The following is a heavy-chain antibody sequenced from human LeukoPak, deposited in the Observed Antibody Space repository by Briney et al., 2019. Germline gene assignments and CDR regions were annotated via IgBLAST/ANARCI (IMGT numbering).Heavy chain of an antibody. CDR3: TTGITMVRGVIHLIDY. J-gene: IGHJ4*02. CDR1: GFSFSNYG. CDR2: IKSKTDGGTT. D-gene: IGHD3-10*01. V-gene: IGHV3-15*01. Sequence: GGSLRLSCEASGFSFSNYGMHWVRQAPGKGLEWVGRIKSKTDGGTTDYAAPVKGRFTISRDDSKNTLYLQMNSLKTEDTAVYCCTTGITMVRGVIHLIDYWGQGTLVTVSS.